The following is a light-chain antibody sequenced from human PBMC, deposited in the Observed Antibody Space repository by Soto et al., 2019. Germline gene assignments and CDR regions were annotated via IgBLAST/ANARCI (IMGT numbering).Light chain of an antibody. Sequence: EIVLTQSPGTLSLSPGERATLSCRASQSVRSSFFAWYQQKPGQAPRLLIYDVSVRATGIPDRCSGSGSGTDFTLTINSLEPEHFAVYYCQQYETSVMYTFGQGTKLEIK. CDR3: QQYETSVMYT. CDR1: QSVRSSF. J-gene: IGKJ2*01. CDR2: DVS. V-gene: IGKV3-20*01.